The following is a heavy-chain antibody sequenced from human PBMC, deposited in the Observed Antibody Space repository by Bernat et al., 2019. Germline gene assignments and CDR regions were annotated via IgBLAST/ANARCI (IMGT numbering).Heavy chain of an antibody. J-gene: IGHJ3*02. Sequence: EVQLLESGGGLVQPGGSLRLSCAASGFTFSSYAMSWVRQAPGKGLEWVSAISGSGGSTYYADSVKSRFTISRDNSKNTLYLQMNSLRAEDTAVYYCAKDLTWYGPPPHDAFDIWGQWTMVTVSS. CDR1: GFTFSSYA. V-gene: IGHV3-23*01. D-gene: IGHD6-13*01. CDR3: AKDLTWYGPPPHDAFDI. CDR2: ISGSGGST.